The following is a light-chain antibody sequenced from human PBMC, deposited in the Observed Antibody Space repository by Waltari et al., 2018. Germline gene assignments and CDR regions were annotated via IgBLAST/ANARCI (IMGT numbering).Light chain of an antibody. Sequence: DIQMTQSPSSLSASVGDRVTITCRASRDIFNYLNWYQQKPGKAPKFRIHAATTLHSGVPSRFSGGGSGTDFTLTITSLQPEDFATYYCQQSYSAPLTFGGGTKVEI. CDR2: AAT. V-gene: IGKV1-39*01. J-gene: IGKJ4*01. CDR3: QQSYSAPLT. CDR1: RDIFNY.